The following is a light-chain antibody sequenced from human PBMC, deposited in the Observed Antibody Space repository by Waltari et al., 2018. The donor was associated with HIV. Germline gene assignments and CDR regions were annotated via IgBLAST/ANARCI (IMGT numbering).Light chain of an antibody. Sequence: QSVLPQPPSASGTPGQRVTISCSGSSSNIGSNTVNWYQQLPGAAPKLLIYNNNQRPSGVPDRFSGSKSGTSASLAISGLQSEDEADYYCAAWDDSLNGYVFGTGTKVTVL. CDR1: SSNIGSNT. CDR3: AAWDDSLNGYV. CDR2: NNN. J-gene: IGLJ1*01. V-gene: IGLV1-44*01.